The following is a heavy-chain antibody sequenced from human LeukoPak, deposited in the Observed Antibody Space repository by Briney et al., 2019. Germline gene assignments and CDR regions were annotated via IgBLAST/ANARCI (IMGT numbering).Heavy chain of an antibody. CDR2: ISYDGSNK. V-gene: IGHV3-30*03. J-gene: IGHJ4*02. CDR3: AREGYFRGYFDY. CDR1: GFTFSSYG. D-gene: IGHD1-1*01. Sequence: GGSLRLSCAASGFTFSSYGMHWVRQAPGKGLEWVAVISYDGSNKYYADSVKGRFTISRDNSKNTLYLQMNSLRAEDTAVYYCAREGYFRGYFDYWGQGTLVTVSS.